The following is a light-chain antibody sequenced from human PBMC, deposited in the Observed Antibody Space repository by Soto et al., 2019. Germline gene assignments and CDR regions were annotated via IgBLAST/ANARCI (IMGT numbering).Light chain of an antibody. CDR1: QSVSRF. Sequence: ETVSTQSPATLSLSPGERATLSCRASQSVSRFLAWYQQKPGQAPRLLIYDASNRATGIPARFSGSGSGTDFTLTISSLEPEDFAVYYCQQRGNWPPITFGQGTRLDIK. CDR2: DAS. CDR3: QQRGNWPPIT. V-gene: IGKV3-11*01. J-gene: IGKJ5*01.